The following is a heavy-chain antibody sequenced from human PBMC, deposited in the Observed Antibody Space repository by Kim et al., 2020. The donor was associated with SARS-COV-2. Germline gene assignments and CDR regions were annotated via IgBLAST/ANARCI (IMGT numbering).Heavy chain of an antibody. CDR2: IYSSGTT. Sequence: GGSLRLSCAASGFSVNNSYMSWVRQAPGKGLEWVSVIYSSGTTYYADSVKGRFTISRDNSRNTLYLHMNSLRVGDTAVYHCARDPGYSSGWVEFDPWG. J-gene: IGHJ5*02. V-gene: IGHV3-53*01. CDR3: ARDPGYSSGWVEFDP. D-gene: IGHD6-19*01. CDR1: GFSVNNSY.